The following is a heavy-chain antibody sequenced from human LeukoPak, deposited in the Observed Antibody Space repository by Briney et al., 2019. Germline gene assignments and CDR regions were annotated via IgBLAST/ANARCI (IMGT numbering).Heavy chain of an antibody. D-gene: IGHD6-19*01. CDR3: ARDRGSNGWTVAFDF. CDR2: IYHSGST. J-gene: IGHJ3*01. CDR1: GYSVSSGYY. V-gene: IGHV4-38-2*02. Sequence: SETLSLTCGVSGYSVSSGYYWGWIRQPPGKGLEWIGSIYHSGSTYYNASLKSRVTISVDTSKNQFSPELSSVTAADTAVYYCARDRGSNGWTVAFDFWGQGTMVTVSS.